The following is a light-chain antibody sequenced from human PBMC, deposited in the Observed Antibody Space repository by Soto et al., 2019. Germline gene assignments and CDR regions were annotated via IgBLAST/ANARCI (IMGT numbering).Light chain of an antibody. V-gene: IGKV3-15*01. Sequence: EIVMTQSPATLSVSPRERATLSCRASQSVSGNLAWYQQKPGQAPRLLIYGASTRATGIPARFSGSGSGTEFTLTISSLQSEDFAFYYCQQYNNWPPWTFGQGTKVEIK. CDR1: QSVSGN. CDR2: GAS. J-gene: IGKJ1*01. CDR3: QQYNNWPPWT.